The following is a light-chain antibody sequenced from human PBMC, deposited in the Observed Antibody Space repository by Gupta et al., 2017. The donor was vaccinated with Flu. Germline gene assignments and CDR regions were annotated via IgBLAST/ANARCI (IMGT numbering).Light chain of an antibody. CDR2: DDD. J-gene: IGLJ3*02. CDR3: QVWDTASDHWL. V-gene: IGLV3-21*02. CDR1: NIGSET. Sequence: SFILTQPPSVSVAPGQTASMACGGNNIGSETVHWYQQKPGQAPVLVLYDDDFRPSGIPERFSGSNSGNTATLTIRRVEAGDEADYYCQVWDTASDHWLFGAGTTLTVV.